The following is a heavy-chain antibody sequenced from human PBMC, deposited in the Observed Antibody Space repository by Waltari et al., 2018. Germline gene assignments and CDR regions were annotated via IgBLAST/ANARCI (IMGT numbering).Heavy chain of an antibody. V-gene: IGHV3-48*03. J-gene: IGHJ4*02. Sequence: EVYLVESGGGLVQPGGSLRLSCAASGFTLRGYEMNWVRQAPGKGLEWISYISSTGETIYYADSVKGRFTISRDNAKNSLYLQLNSLRADDTAVYYCTRGGDDSSWYWRNWGQGTLVTVSS. CDR1: GFTLRGYE. D-gene: IGHD6-13*01. CDR2: ISSTGETI. CDR3: TRGGDDSSWYWRN.